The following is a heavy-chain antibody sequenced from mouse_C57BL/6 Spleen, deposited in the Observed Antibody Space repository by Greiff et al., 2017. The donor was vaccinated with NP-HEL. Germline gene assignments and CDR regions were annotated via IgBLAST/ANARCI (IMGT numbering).Heavy chain of an antibody. D-gene: IGHD1-1*01. CDR3: ARDLITTVGRDYFDY. CDR1: GYTFTSYW. J-gene: IGHJ2*01. V-gene: IGHV1-72*01. Sequence: QVQLQQPGAELVKPGASVKLSCKASGYTFTSYWMRWVKQRPGRGLEWIGRIDPNSGGTKYNEKFTSKATLTVDKPSNTAYMQLSSLTSEDSAVYYCARDLITTVGRDYFDYWGQGTTLTVSS. CDR2: IDPNSGGT.